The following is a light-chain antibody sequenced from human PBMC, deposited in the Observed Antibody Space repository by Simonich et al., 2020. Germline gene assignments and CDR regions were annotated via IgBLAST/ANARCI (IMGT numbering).Light chain of an antibody. CDR1: QGLLHGDGKTF. J-gene: IGKJ1*01. Sequence: DIVMTQTPLSLSVTPGQPASISCTSSQGLLHGDGKTFLYWYLQKPGQSPQLLSYEVSNRFAGVPVRFSGSGSGTDFTLKISRVEAEDVGVYYCMQSIQPTWTFGQGTKVEIK. V-gene: IGKV2D-29*02. CDR3: MQSIQPTWT. CDR2: EVS.